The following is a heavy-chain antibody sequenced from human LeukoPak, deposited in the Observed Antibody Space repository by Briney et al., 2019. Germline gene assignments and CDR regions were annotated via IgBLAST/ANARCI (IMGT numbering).Heavy chain of an antibody. J-gene: IGHJ4*02. D-gene: IGHD4-17*01. CDR3: ARQTTVISFDS. CDR2: IFYSGSM. CDR1: GGSISSGDYY. V-gene: IGHV4-30-4*01. Sequence: SQTLSLTCTVSGGSISSGDYYWTWIRQPPGKGLEWMGYIFYSGSMYYNPSLKSRLTISVDTSKNQFSLKLRSVTAADTAVYYCARQTTVISFDSWGQGTLVTVSS.